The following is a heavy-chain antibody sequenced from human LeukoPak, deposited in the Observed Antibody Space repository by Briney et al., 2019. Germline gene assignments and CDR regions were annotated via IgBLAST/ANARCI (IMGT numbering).Heavy chain of an antibody. CDR3: ARGVDFWSGYPPYYFDY. D-gene: IGHD3-3*01. J-gene: IGHJ4*02. V-gene: IGHV4-38-2*02. CDR1: GYSISSGYC. CDR2: IYHSGST. Sequence: SETLSLTCTVSGYSISSGYCWGWIRQSPGKGLEWIGSIYHSGSTYYNPSLRRRVTISVDTSGTSKNQFSLKLSSVTAADTAVYYCARGVDFWSGYPPYYFDYWGQGTLVTVSS.